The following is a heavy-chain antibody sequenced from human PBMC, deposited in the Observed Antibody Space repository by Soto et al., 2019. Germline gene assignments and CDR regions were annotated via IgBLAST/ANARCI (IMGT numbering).Heavy chain of an antibody. CDR1: GYTFTSYG. Sequence: ASVKVSCKASGYTFTSYGISWVRQAPGQGLEWMGWIIVDNGNTNYAQKFQDRVTITTDISTSTAYMELSSLRSEDTAVYYCAASAVESNDYWGQGTLVTVSS. CDR2: IIVDNGNT. J-gene: IGHJ4*02. CDR3: AASAVESNDY. V-gene: IGHV1-18*01. D-gene: IGHD1-1*01.